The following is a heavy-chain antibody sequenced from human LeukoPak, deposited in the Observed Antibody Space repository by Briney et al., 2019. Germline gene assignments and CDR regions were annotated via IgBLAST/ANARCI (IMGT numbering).Heavy chain of an antibody. CDR3: ARATLQLERRPFDY. CDR2: ISHSGST. D-gene: IGHD1-1*01. Sequence: SETLSLTCSVSGASISDYYWTWIRQPPGKRVQWIGSISHSGSTNYNPSLKSRVTISVDTSKHQFSLKLSSVTAADTAVYYCARATLQLERRPFDYWGQGTLVTVSS. CDR1: GASISDYY. J-gene: IGHJ4*02. V-gene: IGHV4-59*12.